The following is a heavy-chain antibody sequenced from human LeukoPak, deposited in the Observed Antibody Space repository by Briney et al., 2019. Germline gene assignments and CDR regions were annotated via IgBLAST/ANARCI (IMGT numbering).Heavy chain of an antibody. Sequence: SVKVSCKASGYTFTGYYMHWLRQPPGQGLEWMGLTNINSGGTNYPHKFQGWVSITRDTSISTAYIELSRLRSDDTAVYYCARGTRIAAAGTNRAHYFDYWGQGTLVTVSS. D-gene: IGHD6-13*01. J-gene: IGHJ4*02. CDR2: TNINSGGT. V-gene: IGHV1-2*04. CDR1: GYTFTGYY. CDR3: ARGTRIAAAGTNRAHYFDY.